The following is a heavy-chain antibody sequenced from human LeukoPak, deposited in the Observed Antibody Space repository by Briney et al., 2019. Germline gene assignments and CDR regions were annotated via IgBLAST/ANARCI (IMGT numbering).Heavy chain of an antibody. J-gene: IGHJ4*02. D-gene: IGHD2-21*02. CDR2: IYYSGST. Sequence: SETLSLTCTVSGGSISSGDYYWSWIRQPPGKGLEWIGYIYYSGSTYYNPSLKSRVTISADTSKNQFSLKLSSVTAADTAVYYCASSAYCGGDCYLSRFDYWGQGTLVTVSS. CDR1: GGSISSGDYY. CDR3: ASSAYCGGDCYLSRFDY. V-gene: IGHV4-30-4*01.